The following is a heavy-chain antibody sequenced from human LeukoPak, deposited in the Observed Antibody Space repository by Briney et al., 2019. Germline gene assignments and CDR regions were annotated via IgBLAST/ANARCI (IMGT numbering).Heavy chain of an antibody. CDR2: ISYDGSNK. CDR1: GFTFSSYG. D-gene: IGHD3-22*01. V-gene: IGHV3-30*03. Sequence: GGSLRLSCAASGFTFSSYGMHWVRQAPGKGLEWVAVISYDGSNKYYADSVKGRFTISRDNSKNTLCLQMNSLRAEDTAVYYCASSSYYYDSSGYYYLPEYFQHWGQGTLVTVSS. J-gene: IGHJ1*01. CDR3: ASSSYYYDSSGYYYLPEYFQH.